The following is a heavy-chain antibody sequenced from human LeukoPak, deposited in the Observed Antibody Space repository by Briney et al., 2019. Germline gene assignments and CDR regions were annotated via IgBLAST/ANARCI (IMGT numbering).Heavy chain of an antibody. Sequence: SETLSLTCTVSGGSISSRSYYWGWIRQPPGKGLEWIGSIFYSGSTYYNPSLKSRVTISVDTSKNHFSLKLSSVTAADTAVYYCARQPRDYDSSGYDGFDIWGQGTSVTVSS. V-gene: IGHV4-39*01. D-gene: IGHD3-22*01. J-gene: IGHJ3*02. CDR2: IFYSGST. CDR1: GGSISSRSYY. CDR3: ARQPRDYDSSGYDGFDI.